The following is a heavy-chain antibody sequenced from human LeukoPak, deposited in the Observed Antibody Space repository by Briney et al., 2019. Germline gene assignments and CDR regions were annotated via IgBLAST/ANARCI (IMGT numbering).Heavy chain of an antibody. CDR2: IYISGST. D-gene: IGHD6-19*01. CDR3: TRDAPTAVTGAFDI. J-gene: IGHJ3*02. CDR1: GDSISSYD. V-gene: IGHV4-4*07. Sequence: SETLSLTCAVSGDSISSYDWNWIRQPAGKGLEWIGRIYISGSTNYNPSLKGRVTMSVDTSKNQFSLTLTSVTAADAALYYCTRDAPTAVTGAFDIWGQGTMVTVSP.